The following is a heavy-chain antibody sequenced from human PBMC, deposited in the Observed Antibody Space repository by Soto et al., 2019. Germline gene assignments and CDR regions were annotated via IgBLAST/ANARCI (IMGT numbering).Heavy chain of an antibody. V-gene: IGHV4-34*01. CDR3: ARPMTSVTTSLAY. D-gene: IGHD4-17*01. CDR2: INYSGST. J-gene: IGHJ4*02. Sequence: QVQLQQWGAGLLKPSETLSLTCAVYGESFSGYDWTWIRQPPGKGLEWIGEINYSGSTNYNPSLKSRVTLSVDTSKNQFSLKLNSVTAAYTAVYYCARPMTSVTTSLAYWGQGTRVTVSS. CDR1: GESFSGYD.